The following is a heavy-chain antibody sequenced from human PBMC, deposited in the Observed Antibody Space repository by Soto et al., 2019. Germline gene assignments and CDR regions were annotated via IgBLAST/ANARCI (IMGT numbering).Heavy chain of an antibody. CDR1: GFTFSTNW. J-gene: IGHJ4*02. V-gene: IGHV3-7*01. D-gene: IGHD3-3*01. CDR3: AIGNRGSFWSGYN. Sequence: GGSLRLSCAASGFTFSTNWMSWVRQAPGKGLEWVANIKQDGSEKYYVDSVKGRFTISRDNAKNSLYLQMNSLRAEDTAVFYCAIGNRGSFWSGYNWGQGTLVTVSS. CDR2: IKQDGSEK.